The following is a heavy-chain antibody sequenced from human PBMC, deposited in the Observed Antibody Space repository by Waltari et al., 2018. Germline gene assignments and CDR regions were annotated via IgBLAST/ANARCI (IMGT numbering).Heavy chain of an antibody. J-gene: IGHJ4*02. V-gene: IGHV3-7*01. CDR2: IKQDGSEK. CDR1: GFIFSNYW. CDR3: ARGRGYNYIDY. D-gene: IGHD5-18*01. Sequence: EVQLVESGGGLVQPGGSLRLSCAASGFIFSNYWMSWVRQAPEKGLEWVANIKQDGSEKYYVDYVKGRFTISRDNAKNSLSLQMNSLRVEDTAVYYCARGRGYNYIDYWGQGTLVTVSS.